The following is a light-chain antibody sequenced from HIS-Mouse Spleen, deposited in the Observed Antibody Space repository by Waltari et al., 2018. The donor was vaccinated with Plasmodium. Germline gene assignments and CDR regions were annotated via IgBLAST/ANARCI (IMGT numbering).Light chain of an antibody. CDR1: SSDVGGYHY. J-gene: IGLJ1*01. CDR2: DVS. V-gene: IGLV2-14*03. CDR3: SSYTSSSTA. Sequence: QSALTQPASVSGSPGQSITISCTGTSSDVGGYHYFSWYQQHPGKAPKLMIYDVSNRPSGVSNRFSGSKSGNTASLTISGLQAEDEADYYCSSYTSSSTAFGTGTKVTVL.